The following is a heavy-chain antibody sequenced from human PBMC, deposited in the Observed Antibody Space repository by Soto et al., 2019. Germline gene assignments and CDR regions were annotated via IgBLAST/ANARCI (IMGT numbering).Heavy chain of an antibody. CDR1: GYTFTSYD. V-gene: IGHV1-8*01. J-gene: IGHJ3*02. CDR3: ASIGYSGYDYDAFDI. CDR2: MNPNSGNT. Sequence: ASVKVSCKASGYTFTSYDINWVRQATGQGLEWMGWMNPNSGNTGYAQKFQGRVTMTRNTSISTAYMELSSLRSEDTALYYCASIGYSGYDYDAFDIWGQGTMVTVSS. D-gene: IGHD5-12*01.